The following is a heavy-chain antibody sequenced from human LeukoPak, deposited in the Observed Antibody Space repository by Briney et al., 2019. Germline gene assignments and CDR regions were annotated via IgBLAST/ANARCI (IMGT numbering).Heavy chain of an antibody. V-gene: IGHV4-59*01. CDR2: IYHTGST. CDR3: ASRKLGNDY. D-gene: IGHD7-27*01. Sequence: SETLSLTCTISGGSFSDYYWSWIRQSPGKGLEWIGYIYHTGSTSYSPSLKSRVTISADTSQNQFSLKLSSVTAVDTAVYYCASRKLGNDYWGQGTLVTVSS. CDR1: GGSFSDYY. J-gene: IGHJ4*02.